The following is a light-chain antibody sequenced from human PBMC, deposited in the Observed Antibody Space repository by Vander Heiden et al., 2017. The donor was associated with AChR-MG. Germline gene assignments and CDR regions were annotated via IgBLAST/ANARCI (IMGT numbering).Light chain of an antibody. J-gene: IGKJ4*01. V-gene: IGKV3-20*01. Sequence: IVLTQSPGTVYLSPGERAPLSRRASQSVSSSYLAWYQQKPGQAPRLLIYGATSRATGIPDRFSGSGSGTDFTLTISRLEPEDFAVYYCQQYGSSPVTFGGGTRVEVK. CDR3: QQYGSSPVT. CDR2: GAT. CDR1: QSVSSSY.